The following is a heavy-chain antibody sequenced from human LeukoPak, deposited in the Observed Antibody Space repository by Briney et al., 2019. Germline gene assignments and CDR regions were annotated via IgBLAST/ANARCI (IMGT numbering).Heavy chain of an antibody. Sequence: SETLSLTCTVSGGSISSGSYYWSWIRQPPGKGLEWIGYIYYSGSTNYNPSLKSRVTISVDTSKNQFSLKLSSVTAADTAVYYCATLGGIAARDWYFDLWGRGTLVTVSS. CDR3: ATLGGIAARDWYFDL. CDR1: GGSISSGSYY. D-gene: IGHD6-6*01. CDR2: IYYSGST. J-gene: IGHJ2*01. V-gene: IGHV4-61*01.